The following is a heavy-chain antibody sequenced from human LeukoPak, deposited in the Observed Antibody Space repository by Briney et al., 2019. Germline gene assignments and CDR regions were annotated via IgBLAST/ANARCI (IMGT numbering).Heavy chain of an antibody. CDR2: INPNSGGT. CDR1: GYTFTGYY. V-gene: IGHV1-2*02. D-gene: IGHD6-19*01. J-gene: IGHJ6*02. CDR3: ARDGAVAHYYYYGMDV. Sequence: ASVKVSCKASGYTFTGYYMHWVRQAPGQGLEWMGWINPNSGGTNYAQKFQGRVTMTRDTSISTAYMELSRLRSDDTAAYYCARDGAVAHYYYYGMDVWGQRTTVTVSS.